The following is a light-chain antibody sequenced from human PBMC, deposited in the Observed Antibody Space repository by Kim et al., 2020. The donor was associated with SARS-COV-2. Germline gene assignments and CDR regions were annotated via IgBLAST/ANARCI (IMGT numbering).Light chain of an antibody. CDR1: QTVSSNF. CDR3: KQYGSSPRT. J-gene: IGKJ1*01. V-gene: IGKV3-20*01. Sequence: PGDRATLSCRASQTVSSNFLAWYQQKPGQAPRLLIYGASSRATGIPDRFSGSASGADFTLTISRLEPEDSGVYYCKQYGSSPRTFGQGTKV. CDR2: GAS.